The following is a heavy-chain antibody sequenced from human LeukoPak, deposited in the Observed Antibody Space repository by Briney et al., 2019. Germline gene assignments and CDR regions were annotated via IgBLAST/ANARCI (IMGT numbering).Heavy chain of an antibody. V-gene: IGHV1-2*02. D-gene: IGHD5-12*01. CDR2: INPNSDGT. CDR3: ARVATTTNWFDP. CDR1: GYTFTGYY. Sequence: ASVKVSCKASGYTFTGYYMQWVRQAPGHGLEWMGWINPNSDGTNYAQKFQGRVTMTRDTSISTAYMELSRLRSDDTAVYYCARVATTTNWFDPWGQGTLVTVSS. J-gene: IGHJ5*02.